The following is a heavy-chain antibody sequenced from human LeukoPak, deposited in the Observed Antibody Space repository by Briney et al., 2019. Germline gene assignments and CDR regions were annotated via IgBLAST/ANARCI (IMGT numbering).Heavy chain of an antibody. CDR3: AKARGGYYDSSGSLCD. V-gene: IGHV3-30*18. Sequence: AGGSLRLSCAASGFTFSSYGMHWVRQAPGKGLEWVAVISYDGSNKYYADSVKGRFTISRDNSKNTLYLQMNSLRAEDTAVYYCAKARGGYYDSSGSLCDWGQGTMVTVSS. J-gene: IGHJ3*01. D-gene: IGHD3-22*01. CDR1: GFTFSSYG. CDR2: ISYDGSNK.